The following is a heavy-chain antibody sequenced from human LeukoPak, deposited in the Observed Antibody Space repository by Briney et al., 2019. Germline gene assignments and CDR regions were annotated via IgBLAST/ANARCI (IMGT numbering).Heavy chain of an antibody. J-gene: IGHJ4*02. Sequence: SETLSLTCAVYGGSFSGYYWSWIRQPPGKGLEWIGEINHSGSTNYNPSLKSRVTISVDTSKNQFSLKLSSVTAADTAVYYCARHRDIVVVPAAYFDYWGQGTLVTVSS. D-gene: IGHD2-2*01. CDR3: ARHRDIVVVPAAYFDY. V-gene: IGHV4-34*01. CDR2: INHSGST. CDR1: GGSFSGYY.